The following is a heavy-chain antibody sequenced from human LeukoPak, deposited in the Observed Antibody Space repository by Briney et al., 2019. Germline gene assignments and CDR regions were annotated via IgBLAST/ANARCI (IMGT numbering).Heavy chain of an antibody. J-gene: IGHJ4*02. CDR1: GFTFSSYE. Sequence: GGSLRPSCAASGFTFSSYEMNWVRQAPGKGLEWVSYISSSGSTIYYADSVKGRFTISRDNAKNSLYLQMNSLRAEDTAVYYCARNYPRGPVDYWGQGTLVTVSS. V-gene: IGHV3-48*03. D-gene: IGHD1-7*01. CDR3: ARNYPRGPVDY. CDR2: ISSSGSTI.